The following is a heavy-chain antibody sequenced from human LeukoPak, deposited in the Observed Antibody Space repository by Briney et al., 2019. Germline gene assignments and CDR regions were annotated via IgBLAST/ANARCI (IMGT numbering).Heavy chain of an antibody. V-gene: IGHV4-39*07. CDR3: ARDQDSGWYY. Sequence: PSETLSLTCTVSGGSISSSSYYWGWIRQPPGKGLEWIGSIYYSGSTYYNPSLKSRVTISVDTSKNQFSLKLSSVTAADTAVYYCARDQDSGWYYWGQGTLVTVSS. CDR1: GGSISSSSYY. D-gene: IGHD6-19*01. CDR2: IYYSGST. J-gene: IGHJ4*02.